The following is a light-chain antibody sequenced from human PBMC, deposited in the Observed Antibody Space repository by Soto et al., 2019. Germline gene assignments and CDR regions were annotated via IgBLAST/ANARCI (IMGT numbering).Light chain of an antibody. CDR1: QSVSIN. CDR2: DAS. J-gene: IGKJ4*01. CDR3: HQHNNWHPLT. Sequence: EIVITQSPGTLPGSPGARATLSCRASQSVSINLAWYQQKPGHAPRRLIYDASTRATGIPARFSGSGSGTEFTLTISSLQSKDFAVYYCHQHNNWHPLTFGEGTKVDIK. V-gene: IGKV3D-15*01.